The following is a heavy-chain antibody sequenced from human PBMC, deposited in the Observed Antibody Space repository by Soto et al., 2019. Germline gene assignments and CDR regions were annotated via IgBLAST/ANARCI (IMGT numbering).Heavy chain of an antibody. Sequence: GGSLRLSCEASGFTFNNYAIAWVCQAPGKGLEWVSGITSSGAAYYADSVKGRFTISRDNSKNTLYLQMNSLRAEDTAVYYCAKGESSVSARDFDPWGQGTLVTVSS. CDR2: ITSSGAA. V-gene: IGHV3-23*01. CDR1: GFTFNNYA. D-gene: IGHD3-22*01. J-gene: IGHJ5*02. CDR3: AKGESSVSARDFDP.